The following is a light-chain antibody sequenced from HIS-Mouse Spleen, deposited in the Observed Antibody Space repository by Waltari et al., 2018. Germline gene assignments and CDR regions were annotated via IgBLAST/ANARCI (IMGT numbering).Light chain of an antibody. Sequence: EIVLTQSPATLSLSPGEIATLPCRASQSVSSYLAWYQQKPGQAPRLLIYDASNRATGIPARFSGSGSGTDFTLTISSLEPEDFAVYYCQQRSNWPPWTFGQGTKVEIK. V-gene: IGKV3-11*01. J-gene: IGKJ1*01. CDR2: DAS. CDR3: QQRSNWPPWT. CDR1: QSVSSY.